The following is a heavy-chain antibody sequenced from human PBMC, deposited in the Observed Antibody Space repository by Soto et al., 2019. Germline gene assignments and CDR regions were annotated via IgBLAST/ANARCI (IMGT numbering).Heavy chain of an antibody. D-gene: IGHD5-12*01. CDR2: IYHSGST. J-gene: IGHJ4*02. CDR3: ARDLLAVDSTDY. CDR1: GYSISSGYY. Sequence: SETLSLTCAVSGYSISSGYYWGWIRQPPGKGLEWIGSIYHSGSTYYNPSLKSRVTISVDTSKNRFSLKLSSVTAADTAVYYCARDLLAVDSTDYWGQGTLVTVSS. V-gene: IGHV4-38-2*02.